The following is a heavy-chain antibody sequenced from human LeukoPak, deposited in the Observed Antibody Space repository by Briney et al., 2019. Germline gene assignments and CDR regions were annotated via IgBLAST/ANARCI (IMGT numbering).Heavy chain of an antibody. J-gene: IGHJ4*02. CDR1: GGSFSGYY. Sequence: SETLSLTCAVYGGSFSGYYWSWIRQPPGKGLEWIGEINHSGSTNYNPSLKSRVTISVDTSKNQFSLKLSSVTAADTAVYYCARIKGRARYGSGSIADYWGQGTLVTVSS. V-gene: IGHV4-34*01. D-gene: IGHD3-10*01. CDR3: ARIKGRARYGSGSIADY. CDR2: INHSGST.